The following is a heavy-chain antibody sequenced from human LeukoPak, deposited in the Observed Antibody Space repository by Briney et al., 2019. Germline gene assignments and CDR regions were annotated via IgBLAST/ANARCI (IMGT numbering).Heavy chain of an antibody. J-gene: IGHJ4*02. D-gene: IGHD3-22*01. V-gene: IGHV3-9*01. CDR3: AKDSAYDPYGVDY. Sequence: GRSLRLYCAASGFTFDDYAMHWVRQAPGKGLEWVSGISWNSGSIGYADSVKGRFTISRDNAKNSLYLQMNSLRAEDTALYYCAKDSAYDPYGVDYWGQGTLVTVSS. CDR2: ISWNSGSI. CDR1: GFTFDDYA.